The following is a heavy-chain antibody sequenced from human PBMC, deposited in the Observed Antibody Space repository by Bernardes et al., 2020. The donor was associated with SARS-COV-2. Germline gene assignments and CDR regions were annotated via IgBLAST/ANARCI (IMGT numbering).Heavy chain of an antibody. CDR1: GFTFSSYA. CDR2: ISGSGGNT. CDR3: AKSPTPYYYDSSGYYYFDYFDY. Sequence: GGSLRLSCAASGFTFSSYAMSWVRQAPGKGLEWVSSISGSGGNTYYADSVKGRFTIFRDNSKNTLYLQMNSLRAEDTAVYYCAKSPTPYYYDSSGYYYFDYFDYWGQGTLVTVSS. V-gene: IGHV3-23*01. J-gene: IGHJ4*02. D-gene: IGHD3-22*01.